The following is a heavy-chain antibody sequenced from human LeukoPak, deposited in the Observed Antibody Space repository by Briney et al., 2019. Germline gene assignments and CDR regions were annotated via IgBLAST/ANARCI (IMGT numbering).Heavy chain of an antibody. CDR3: ARGWEGHYYYYMDV. D-gene: IGHD1-26*01. CDR1: GGSISSGSYY. J-gene: IGHJ6*03. Sequence: TSETLSLTCTVSGGSISSGSYYWSWIRQPPGKGLEWIGYIYYSGSTNYNPSLKSRVTISVDTSKNQFSLKLSSVTAADTAVYYCARGWEGHYYYYMDVWGKGTTVTISS. CDR2: IYYSGST. V-gene: IGHV4-61*01.